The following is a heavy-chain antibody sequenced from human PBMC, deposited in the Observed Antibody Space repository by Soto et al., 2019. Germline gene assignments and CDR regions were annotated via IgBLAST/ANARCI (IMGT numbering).Heavy chain of an antibody. V-gene: IGHV1-18*01. D-gene: IGHD3-22*01. CDR2: ISGYNGNT. CDR3: ARDPRTYYYDTTGSPIDF. CDR1: GYTFSNYG. Sequence: ASVKVSCKASGYTFSNYGISWVRQAPGQGLEWMGWISGYNGNTNYAQKLQDRITMTTDIPTSTAYMELRSLRSDDTAVYYWARDPRTYYYDTTGSPIDFWGQGTLVTVSS. J-gene: IGHJ4*02.